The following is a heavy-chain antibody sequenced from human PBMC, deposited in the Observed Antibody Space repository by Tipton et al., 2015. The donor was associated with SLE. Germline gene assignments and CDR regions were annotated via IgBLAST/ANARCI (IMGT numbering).Heavy chain of an antibody. D-gene: IGHD7-27*01. Sequence: TLSLTSTVSGGSISSYYWSWIRQPPGKGLEWIGYIYYSGSTNYNPSLKSRVTISVDTSKNQFSLKLSSVTAADTAVYYCARHAWGSNWYFDLWGRGTLVTVSS. CDR3: ARHAWGSNWYFDL. CDR2: IYYSGST. J-gene: IGHJ2*01. V-gene: IGHV4-59*01. CDR1: GGSISSYY.